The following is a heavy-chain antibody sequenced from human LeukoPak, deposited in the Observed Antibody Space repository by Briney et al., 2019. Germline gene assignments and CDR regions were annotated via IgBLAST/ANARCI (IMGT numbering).Heavy chain of an antibody. D-gene: IGHD6-19*01. CDR1: GFSFSSYA. V-gene: IGHV3-23*01. CDR3: ATDERQHWLDSRWFDP. CDR2: ISGSGGST. J-gene: IGHJ5*02. Sequence: GGSLRLSSAASGFSFSSYAMSWVRQAPGKGLEWVSAISGSGGSTYYADSVKGRLTISRDNSKNTLYLQMNSLRAEDTAVYYCATDERQHWLDSRWFDPWGQGTLVTVSS.